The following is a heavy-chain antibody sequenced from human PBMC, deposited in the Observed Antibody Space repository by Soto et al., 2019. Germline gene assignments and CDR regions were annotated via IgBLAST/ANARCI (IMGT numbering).Heavy chain of an antibody. CDR3: ARPVSTSGLYDYVWGSYMDY. CDR2: IYYSGST. J-gene: IGHJ4*02. CDR1: GGSISSSSYY. Sequence: SETLSLTCTVSGGSISSSSYYWGWIRQPPGKGLEWIGSIYYSGSTYYNPSLKSRVTISVDTSKNQFSLKLSSVTAADTAVYYCARPVSTSGLYDYVWGSYMDYWGQGTLVTVSS. V-gene: IGHV4-39*01. D-gene: IGHD3-16*01.